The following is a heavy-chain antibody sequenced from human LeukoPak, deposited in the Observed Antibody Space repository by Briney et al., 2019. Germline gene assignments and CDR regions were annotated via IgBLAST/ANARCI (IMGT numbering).Heavy chain of an antibody. CDR3: ARIVDLGSGWYNPTNWFDP. CDR2: IYYSGST. J-gene: IGHJ5*02. Sequence: SETLSLTCTVSGGSISSGGYYWSWIRQHPGKGLEWIGYIYYSGSTYYNPSLKSRVTISVDTSKNQFSLKLSSVTAADTAVYYCARIVDLGSGWYNPTNWFDPWAQGTLVTVSS. V-gene: IGHV4-31*03. CDR1: GGSISSGGYY. D-gene: IGHD6-19*01.